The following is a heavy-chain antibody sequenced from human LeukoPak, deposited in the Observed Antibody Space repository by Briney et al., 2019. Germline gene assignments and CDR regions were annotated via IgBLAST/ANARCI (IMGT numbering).Heavy chain of an antibody. J-gene: IGHJ6*04. V-gene: IGHV3-7*01. CDR3: ARDLAAWDV. Sequence: GGSLRLSCAASGFTFSNYWMSWVRQAQGNGLEWVANINPDGREKYSVDSVTGRFTISRDNAENTVFLQMNSLRAEDSAVYYCARDLAAWDVWGKGTTVTVSS. CDR1: GFTFSNYW. CDR2: INPDGREK.